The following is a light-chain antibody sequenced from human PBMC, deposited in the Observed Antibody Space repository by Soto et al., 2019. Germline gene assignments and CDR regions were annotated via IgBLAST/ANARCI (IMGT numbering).Light chain of an antibody. CDR3: QQHHNSPLT. J-gene: IGKJ5*01. Sequence: IVMTQSPATLSLSRGERATLSCRASQSVSSNYLAWYQQKPGQAPRVLIYGASSRTTGIPDRFSGSGSGTDFTLTISRLEPEDFAVYYCQQHHNSPLTFGQGTRLEIK. CDR1: QSVSSNY. V-gene: IGKV3-20*01. CDR2: GAS.